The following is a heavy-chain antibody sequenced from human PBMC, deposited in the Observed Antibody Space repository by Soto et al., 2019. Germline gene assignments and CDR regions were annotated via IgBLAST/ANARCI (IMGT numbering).Heavy chain of an antibody. J-gene: IGHJ1*01. CDR2: IYYSGST. D-gene: IGHD6-13*01. CDR1: GGSIGSSSFH. Sequence: SETLSLTCTVSGGSIGSSSFHWCGIRQPPGKGLEWIGSIYYSGSTYYSPSLKSRVTISVDTSKNQFSLKLSSVTAADTAVYYCAIRERAAGTDCSFAPRFQ. CDR3: AIRERAAGTDCSFAPRFQ. V-gene: IGHV4-39*01.